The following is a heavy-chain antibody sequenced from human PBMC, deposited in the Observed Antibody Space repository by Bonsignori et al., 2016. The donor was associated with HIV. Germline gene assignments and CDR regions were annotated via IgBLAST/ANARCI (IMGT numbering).Heavy chain of an antibody. Sequence: EVQLVESGGGSVHPGESLRLSCAASGFTSSRHWMQWVRQAPGKGLVWVSRIDGDGSTTTYADSVKGRFTIFRDNAKNTLYLQMNSLRAEDTAVYYCVRSGVPNGFDIWGQGDNGHR. D-gene: IGHD2-15*01. CDR3: VRSGVPNGFDI. V-gene: IGHV3-74*03. CDR2: IDGDGSTT. CDR1: GFTSSRHW. J-gene: IGHJ3*02.